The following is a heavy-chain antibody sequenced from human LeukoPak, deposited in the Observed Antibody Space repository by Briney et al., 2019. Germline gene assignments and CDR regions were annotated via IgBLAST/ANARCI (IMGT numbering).Heavy chain of an antibody. CDR3: AKDHAVAGTSNWFDP. CDR2: INPNSGGT. Sequence: VASVKVSCKASGYTFTGYYMHWVRQAPGQGLEWMGRINPNSGGTNYAQKFQGRVTMTRDTSISTAYMELSRLRSDDTAVYYCAKDHAVAGTSNWFDPWGQGTLVTVS. D-gene: IGHD6-19*01. CDR1: GYTFTGYY. J-gene: IGHJ5*02. V-gene: IGHV1-2*06.